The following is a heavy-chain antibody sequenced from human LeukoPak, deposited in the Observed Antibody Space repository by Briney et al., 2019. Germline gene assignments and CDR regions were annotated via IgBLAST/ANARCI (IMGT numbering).Heavy chain of an antibody. CDR2: IYYSGST. D-gene: IGHD3-10*01. J-gene: IGHJ6*03. CDR1: GGSISSSRDY. CDR3: ARLLVRGALPWVYYYYYMDV. V-gene: IGHV4-39*01. Sequence: PSETLSLTCTVSGGSISSSRDYWAWLRQPPGKGLEWIANIYYSGSTYYSPSLKSRVTISVDTSKNQFSLKLSSVTAADTAVYYCARLLVRGALPWVYYYYYMDVWGKGTTVTISS.